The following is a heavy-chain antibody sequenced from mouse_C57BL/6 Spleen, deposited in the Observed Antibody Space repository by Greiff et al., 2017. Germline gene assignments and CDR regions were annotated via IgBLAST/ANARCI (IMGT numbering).Heavy chain of an antibody. CDR1: GYTFTDYY. CDR2: IGPGSGST. J-gene: IGHJ3*01. V-gene: IGHV1-77*01. D-gene: IGHD4-1*01. Sequence: QVQLKQSGAGLVKPGASVKISCKASGYTFTDYYVNWVRQRPGQGLEWIGMIGPGSGSTYYTEMFKGQTTLTADKSCSAAYMQLSSLTSEDSAVYFCASNWDWFAYWGQGTLVTVSA. CDR3: ASNWDWFAY.